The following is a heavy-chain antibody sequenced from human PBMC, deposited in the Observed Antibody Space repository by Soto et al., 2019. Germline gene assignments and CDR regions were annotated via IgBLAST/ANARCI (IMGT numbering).Heavy chain of an antibody. Sequence: QVQLVQSGAEVKRPGSSVKVSCESSGDTFNSYVISWVRQAPGQGLEWMGGIIPTIGVTHYAQKFQGRVTMSALSSTGTAYMELTNLGFEDTALYYCARESLGAKGADHWGQGTLVTVSS. V-gene: IGHV1-69*17. CDR3: ARESLGAKGADH. D-gene: IGHD3-16*01. J-gene: IGHJ4*02. CDR2: IIPTIGVT. CDR1: GDTFNSYV.